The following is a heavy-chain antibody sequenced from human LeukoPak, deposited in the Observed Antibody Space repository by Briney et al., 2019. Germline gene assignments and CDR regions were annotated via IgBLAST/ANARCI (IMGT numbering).Heavy chain of an antibody. CDR1: GYTFTGYY. CDR2: INPNSGGT. V-gene: IGHV1-2*02. CDR3: ARWPYCSSTSCYERYYYGMDV. J-gene: IGHJ6*02. Sequence: ASVKVSCKASGYTFTGYYIHWVRQAPGQGLEWMGWINPNSGGTNYAQKFQGRVTMTRDTSISTAYMELSRLRSDDTAVYYCARWPYCSSTSCYERYYYGMDVWGQGTTVTVSS. D-gene: IGHD2-2*01.